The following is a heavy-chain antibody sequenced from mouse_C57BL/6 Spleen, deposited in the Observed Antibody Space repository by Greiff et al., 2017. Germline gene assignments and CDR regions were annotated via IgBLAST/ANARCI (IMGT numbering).Heavy chain of an antibody. D-gene: IGHD4-1*01. CDR3: TTGYAMDY. J-gene: IGHJ4*01. V-gene: IGHV1-15*01. CDR2: LDPETGGT. Sequence: VQLQESGAELVRPGASVTLSCKASGYTFTDYEMHWVKQTPVHGLEWIGALDPETGGTAYNQKFKGKAILTADKSSSTAYMELRSLTSEDSAVYYCTTGYAMDYWGQGTSVTVSS. CDR1: GYTFTDYE.